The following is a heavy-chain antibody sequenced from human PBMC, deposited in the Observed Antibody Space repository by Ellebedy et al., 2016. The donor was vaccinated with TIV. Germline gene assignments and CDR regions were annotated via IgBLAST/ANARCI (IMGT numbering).Heavy chain of an antibody. CDR1: GFTFSTYT. D-gene: IGHD3-22*01. J-gene: IGHJ5*02. CDR3: AREVTYDGSGGWFDP. Sequence: PGGSLRLSCAASGFTFSTYTMNWVRQAPGKGLEWVSSISSSSNYIYYADSVKGRFTISRDNAKNSLYLQMNSLRAEDTAVYYCAREVTYDGSGGWFDPWGQGTLVTGSS. V-gene: IGHV3-21*01. CDR2: ISSSSNYI.